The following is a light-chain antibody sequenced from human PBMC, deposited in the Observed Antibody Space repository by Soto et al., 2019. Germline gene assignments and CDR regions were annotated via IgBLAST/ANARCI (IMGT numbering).Light chain of an antibody. V-gene: IGLV2-23*01. CDR3: CSYAGSSTYV. J-gene: IGLJ1*01. Sequence: QSVLTQPASVSGSPGQSITISCTGTSSDVGSYNLVSWYQQHPGKAPKLMIYECSKRPSGVSNHFSGSKSGNTASLTISGLQAEDEADYYCCSYAGSSTYVLATGTKLTVL. CDR2: ECS. CDR1: SSDVGSYNL.